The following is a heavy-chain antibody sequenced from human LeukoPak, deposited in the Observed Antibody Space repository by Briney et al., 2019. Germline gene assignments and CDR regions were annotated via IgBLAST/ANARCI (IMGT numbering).Heavy chain of an antibody. J-gene: IGHJ4*02. V-gene: IGHV1-18*01. D-gene: IGHD3-22*01. Sequence: ASVKVSCKASGYTFTTYGVSWVRQAPGQGLEWMGWISAYNGNTNYAQNLQGRVTMTTDTSTTTAYMELRSLRSDDTAVYYCARAFGSSAYYYYWGQGTLVTVSS. CDR2: ISAYNGNT. CDR1: GYTFTTYG. CDR3: ARAFGSSAYYYY.